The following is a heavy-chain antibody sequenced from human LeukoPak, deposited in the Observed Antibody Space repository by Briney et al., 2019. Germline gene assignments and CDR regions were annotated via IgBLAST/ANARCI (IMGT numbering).Heavy chain of an antibody. D-gene: IGHD6-6*01. CDR1: GGSISSYY. J-gene: IGHJ5*02. CDR3: ARAERIAARSGYNWFGP. CDR2: IYYSGST. Sequence: PSETLSLTCTVSGGSISSYYWSWIRQPPGKGLEWIGYIYYSGSTNYNPSLKSRVTISVDTSKNQFSLKLSSVTAADTAVYYCARAERIAARSGYNWFGPWGQGTLVTVSS. V-gene: IGHV4-59*01.